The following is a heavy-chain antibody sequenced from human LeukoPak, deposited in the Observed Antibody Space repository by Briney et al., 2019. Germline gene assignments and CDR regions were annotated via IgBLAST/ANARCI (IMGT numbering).Heavy chain of an antibody. V-gene: IGHV4-34*01. CDR2: INHSGST. CDR3: ASRNFGVVTD. Sequence: SETLSLTCAVYDGSFNHYYWSWIRQPPGKGLEWIGEINHSGSTNYNPSLKSRVTISVDTSKNQFSLKLSSVTAADTAVYYCASRNFGVVTDWGQGTLVTVSS. J-gene: IGHJ4*02. D-gene: IGHD3-3*01. CDR1: DGSFNHYY.